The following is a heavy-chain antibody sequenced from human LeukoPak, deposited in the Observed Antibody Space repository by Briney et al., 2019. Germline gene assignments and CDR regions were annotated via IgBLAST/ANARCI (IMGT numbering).Heavy chain of an antibody. Sequence: GGSLRLSCAASGFTFSSYSMNWVRQAPGKGLEWVSSISSSSSYIYYADSVKGRFTISRDNAKNSLYLQMNSLRAEDTAVYYCARDKVGATNADYWGQGTLVTVSS. D-gene: IGHD1-26*01. V-gene: IGHV3-21*01. J-gene: IGHJ4*02. CDR1: GFTFSSYS. CDR2: ISSSSSYI. CDR3: ARDKVGATNADY.